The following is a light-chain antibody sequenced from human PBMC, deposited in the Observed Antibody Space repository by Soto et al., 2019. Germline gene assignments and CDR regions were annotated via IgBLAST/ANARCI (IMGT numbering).Light chain of an antibody. CDR3: ISYTSSSTLV. CDR2: EGF. J-gene: IGLJ1*01. CDR1: SSDVGGSGL. Sequence: QSALTQPASVSGSPGQSITISCTGTSSDVGGSGLVSWYQFHPGKAPKLLIFEGFKRPSGVSNRFSGSKSGSTASLTISGLQAEDEADYYCISYTSSSTLVFGTGTKLTVL. V-gene: IGLV2-14*02.